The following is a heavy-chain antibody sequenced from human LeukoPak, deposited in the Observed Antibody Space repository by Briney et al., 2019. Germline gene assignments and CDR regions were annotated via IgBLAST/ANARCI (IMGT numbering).Heavy chain of an antibody. CDR3: ARGYCSGGSRCFGDY. Sequence: ASVKVSCKASGYIFTDYYMHWVRQAPGQELGWMGRINPNSGGTNYAQKFQGRVTMTRDTSISTAYMELSSLRSEDTAVYYCARGYCSGGSRCFGDYWGQGTLVTVSS. J-gene: IGHJ4*02. CDR1: GYIFTDYY. D-gene: IGHD2-15*01. CDR2: INPNSGGT. V-gene: IGHV1/OR15-1*04.